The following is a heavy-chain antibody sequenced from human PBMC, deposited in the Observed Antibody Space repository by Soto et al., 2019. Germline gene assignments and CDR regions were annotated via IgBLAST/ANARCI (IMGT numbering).Heavy chain of an antibody. CDR3: ARGLKWIPGGYFHY. CDR1: GGSFSGYY. D-gene: IGHD2-8*02. V-gene: IGHV4-34*01. Sequence: QVQLQQWGAGLLKPSETLSLTCAVYGGSFSGYYWSWIRQPPGKGLEWIGEINHSGSTNYNPSLKSRVTISVDTSKHQFSLKLSSVPAADTAVYYCARGLKWIPGGYFHYWGQGSLVIVSS. J-gene: IGHJ4*02. CDR2: INHSGST.